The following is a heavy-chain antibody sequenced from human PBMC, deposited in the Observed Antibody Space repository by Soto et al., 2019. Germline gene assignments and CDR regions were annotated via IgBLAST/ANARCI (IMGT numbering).Heavy chain of an antibody. J-gene: IGHJ5*02. Sequence: SETLSLTCTVSGCSISISSYYWGWIRQPPGKGLEWIGSIYYSGSTYYNPSLKSRVTISVDTSKNQFSLKLSSVTAADTAVYYCARSGNWFDPWGQGTLVTVSS. D-gene: IGHD1-26*01. CDR3: ARSGNWFDP. CDR1: GCSISISSYY. CDR2: IYYSGST. V-gene: IGHV4-39*01.